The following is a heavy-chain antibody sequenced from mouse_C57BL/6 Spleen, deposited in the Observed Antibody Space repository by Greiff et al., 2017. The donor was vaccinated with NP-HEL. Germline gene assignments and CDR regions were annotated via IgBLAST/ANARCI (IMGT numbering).Heavy chain of an antibody. D-gene: IGHD2-3*01. J-gene: IGHJ2*01. Sequence: EVQGVESGGGLVKPGGSLKLSCAASGFTFSSYAMSWVRQTPEKRLEWVATISDGGSYTYYPDNVKGRFTISRDNAKNNLYLQMSHLKSEDTAMYYCARENDGYSFDYWGQGTTLTVSS. CDR1: GFTFSSYA. V-gene: IGHV5-4*01. CDR3: ARENDGYSFDY. CDR2: ISDGGSYT.